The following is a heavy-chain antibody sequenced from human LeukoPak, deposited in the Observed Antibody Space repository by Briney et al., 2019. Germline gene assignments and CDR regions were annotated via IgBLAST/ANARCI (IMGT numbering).Heavy chain of an antibody. CDR1: GSSFSTYG. V-gene: IGHV3-30*02. J-gene: IGHJ4*02. CDR2: IRYDGSNE. CDR3: AKDLAYVAY. D-gene: IGHD2-15*01. Sequence: PGGSLRLSCAASGSSFSTYGLHWVRHTPGKGLEWVAFIRYDGSNEYYADSVKGRFTISRDNSKNTLHLQMNSLRAEDAAVYYCAKDLAYVAYWGQGTLVTVSS.